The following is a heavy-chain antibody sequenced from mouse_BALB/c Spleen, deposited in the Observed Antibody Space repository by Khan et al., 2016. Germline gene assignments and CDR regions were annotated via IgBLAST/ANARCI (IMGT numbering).Heavy chain of an antibody. CDR2: IDPANGNT. D-gene: IGHD2-10*01. CDR3: ASAYYGNYGAWFAY. Sequence: VQLQQSGAELVKPGASVKLSCTASGFNIKDTYMHWVKQRPEQGLEWIGRIDPANGNTKYDPKFQGKATITADTSSNTAYLQLSSLTSEDTSVYYWASAYYGNYGAWFAYWGQGTLVTVSA. CDR1: GFNIKDTY. J-gene: IGHJ3*01. V-gene: IGHV14-3*02.